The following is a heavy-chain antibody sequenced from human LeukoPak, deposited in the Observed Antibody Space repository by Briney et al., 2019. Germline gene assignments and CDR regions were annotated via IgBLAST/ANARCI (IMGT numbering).Heavy chain of an antibody. CDR3: ARSVGYYYGSGRDYYYYYGMDV. D-gene: IGHD3-10*01. J-gene: IGHJ6*02. V-gene: IGHV4-59*08. CDR1: GGSISSYH. Sequence: TSETMSLTCTVSGGSISSYHWSWIRQPPGKGLEWIGYVYYSASTNYNPSLKSRVTISVDTSKNQFSLKLSSVTAADTAVYYCARSVGYYYGSGRDYYYYYGMDVWGQGTTVTVSS. CDR2: VYYSAST.